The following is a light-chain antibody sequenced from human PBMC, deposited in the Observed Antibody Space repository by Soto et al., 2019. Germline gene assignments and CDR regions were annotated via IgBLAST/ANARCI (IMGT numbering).Light chain of an antibody. CDR3: QQTYNTPRT. Sequence: DIPMTQSPSSLSASVGDRVTITCRASRSISTYLHWYQQKPGKAPKLLIYGASILQSGVPSTFSGSGSGTDFTLTISSLQPEDFATYYCQQTYNTPRTFGQGTKLEIK. CDR1: RSISTY. V-gene: IGKV1-39*01. CDR2: GAS. J-gene: IGKJ2*01.